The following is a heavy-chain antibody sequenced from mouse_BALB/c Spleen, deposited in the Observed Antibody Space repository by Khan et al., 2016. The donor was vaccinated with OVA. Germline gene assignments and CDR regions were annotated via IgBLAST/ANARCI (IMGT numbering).Heavy chain of an antibody. Sequence: VQLLETGPGLVAPSQSLSITCTVSGFSLSNYGVHWVRQPPGKGLVWLGVIWTGGITNYNSALMSRLSISKDNSKSQVFLKMNRLQTDDAATYYCARSYDYDVGGFAYWGQGTLVTVSA. CDR3: ARSYDYDVGGFAY. CDR1: GFSLSNYG. J-gene: IGHJ3*01. D-gene: IGHD2-4*01. V-gene: IGHV2-9*02. CDR2: IWTGGIT.